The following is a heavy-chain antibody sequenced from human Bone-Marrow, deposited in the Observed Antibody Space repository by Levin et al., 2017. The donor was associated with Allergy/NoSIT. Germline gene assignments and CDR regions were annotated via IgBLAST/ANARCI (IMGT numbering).Heavy chain of an antibody. CDR2: IKTRSYAWAT. Sequence: PGGSLRLSCATSGFAFPDYAMSLFRQPPGKGLEWVSFIKTRSYAWATEYAASVKGRFTISRDDSKRVAYLQMDSLKTDDTAVYFCTKSSEDGYPTYEYYYGVGDWGRGTTVTVSS. CDR1: GFAFPDYA. CDR3: TKSSEDGYPTYEYYYGVGD. V-gene: IGHV3-49*03. D-gene: IGHD5-24*01. J-gene: IGHJ6*02.